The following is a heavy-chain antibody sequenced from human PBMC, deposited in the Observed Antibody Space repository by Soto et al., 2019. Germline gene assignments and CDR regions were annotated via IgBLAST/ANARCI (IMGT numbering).Heavy chain of an antibody. J-gene: IGHJ6*02. V-gene: IGHV3-33*01. CDR1: GFTFSSYG. Sequence: LRLSCAASGFTFSSYGMHWVRQAPGKGLEWVAVIWYDGSNKYYADSVKGRFTISRDNSKNTLYLQMNSLRAEDTAVYYCARDRFSSSSSGDNYVMDFWGQGTTVTVSS. CDR3: ARDRFSSSSSGDNYVMDF. CDR2: IWYDGSNK. D-gene: IGHD6-6*01.